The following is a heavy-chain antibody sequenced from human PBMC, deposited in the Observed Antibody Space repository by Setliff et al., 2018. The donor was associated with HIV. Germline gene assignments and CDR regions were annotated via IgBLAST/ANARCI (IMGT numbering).Heavy chain of an antibody. D-gene: IGHD1-26*01. J-gene: IGHJ5*02. CDR3: ARGVRVGPTTTANWFDP. Sequence: SLTCAVYGGSFSTYYWSWIRQPPGEGLEWIGEINDSGSTNYSPSLKSRVTISVDTSKNQFSLKLSSVTAADTAVYYCARGVRVGPTTTANWFDPWG. CDR2: INDSGST. V-gene: IGHV4-34*01. CDR1: GGSFSTYY.